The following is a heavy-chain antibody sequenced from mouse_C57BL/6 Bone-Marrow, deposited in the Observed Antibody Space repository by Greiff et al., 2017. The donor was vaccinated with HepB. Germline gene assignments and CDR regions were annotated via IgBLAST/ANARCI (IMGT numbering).Heavy chain of an antibody. CDR2: ISNLAYSI. J-gene: IGHJ4*01. Sequence: EVQLVESGGGLVQPGGSLKLSCAASGFTFSDYGMAWVRQAPRKGPEWVAFISNLAYSIYYADTVTGRFTISRENAKNTLYLEMSSLRSEDTAMYYCARQGTMVTTEAMDYWGQGTSVTVSS. D-gene: IGHD2-2*01. V-gene: IGHV5-15*01. CDR3: ARQGTMVTTEAMDY. CDR1: GFTFSDYG.